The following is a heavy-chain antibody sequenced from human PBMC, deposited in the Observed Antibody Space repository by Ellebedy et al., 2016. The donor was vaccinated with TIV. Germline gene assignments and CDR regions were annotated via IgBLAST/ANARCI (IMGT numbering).Heavy chain of an antibody. Sequence: AASVKVSCKASGYSFSNYYMHWVRQAPGQGLEWMGIINPNDDTKYYTQNFQGRVIVTRDTSANTVYMELSSLRSEDTAVDYCARGRGYSFDVCDVWGQGTMVAIS. CDR2: INPNDDTK. J-gene: IGHJ3*01. CDR3: ARGRGYSFDVCDV. D-gene: IGHD5-18*01. V-gene: IGHV1-46*01. CDR1: GYSFSNYY.